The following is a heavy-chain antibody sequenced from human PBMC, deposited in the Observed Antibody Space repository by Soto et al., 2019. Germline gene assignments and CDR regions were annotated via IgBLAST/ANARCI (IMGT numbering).Heavy chain of an antibody. V-gene: IGHV4-59*12. Sequence: PSATLSLTCSVSGGSISGYFWSWIRQAPGKGLEWIGDIYHRGSTNFNPSLKSRVTISVDTSKNQFSLRLRSVTAADTAVYYCARRGIFGVVITPYNWFDPWGQGTLVTVSS. CDR1: GGSISGYF. CDR2: IYHRGST. J-gene: IGHJ5*02. CDR3: ARRGIFGVVITPYNWFDP. D-gene: IGHD3-3*02.